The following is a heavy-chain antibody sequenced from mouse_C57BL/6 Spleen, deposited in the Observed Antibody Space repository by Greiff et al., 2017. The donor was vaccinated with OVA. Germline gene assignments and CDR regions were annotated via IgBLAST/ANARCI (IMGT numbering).Heavy chain of an antibody. CDR1: AYEFPSHD. J-gene: IGHJ4*01. CDR2: INSDGGST. D-gene: IGHD1-1*01. Sequence: EVQLQESGGGLVQPGESLKLSCESNAYEFPSHDMSWVRKTPEKRLELVAAINSDGGSTYYPDTMERRFIISRDNTKKTLYLQMSSLRSEDTALYYCARGGFYYGSSYAMDYWGQGTSVTVSS. CDR3: ARGGFYYGSSYAMDY. V-gene: IGHV5-2*01.